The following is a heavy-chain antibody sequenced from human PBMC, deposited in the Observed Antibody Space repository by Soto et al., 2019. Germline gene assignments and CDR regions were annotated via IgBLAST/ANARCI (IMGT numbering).Heavy chain of an antibody. J-gene: IGHJ4*02. Sequence: SETLSLTCTVSGGSISSSSYYWGWIRQPPGKGLEWIGSIYYSGSTYYNPSLKSRVTISVDTSKNQFSLKLSSVTAADTAVYYCARLHRIVVVTAQIPQYYFDYWGQGTLVTVSS. V-gene: IGHV4-39*01. CDR3: ARLHRIVVVTAQIPQYYFDY. D-gene: IGHD2-21*02. CDR2: IYYSGST. CDR1: GGSISSSSYY.